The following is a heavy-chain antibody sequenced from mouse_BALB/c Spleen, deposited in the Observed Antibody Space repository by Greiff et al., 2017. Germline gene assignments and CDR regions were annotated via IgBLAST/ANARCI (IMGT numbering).Heavy chain of an antibody. CDR1: GYTFTEYI. D-gene: IGHD2-14*01. Sequence: VQRVESGAELVKPGASVKLSCKASGYTFTEYIIHWVKQRSGQGLEWIGWFYPGSGSIKYNEKFKDKATLTADKSSSTVYMELSRLTSEDSAVYFCARHGYYRYDVDAMDYWGQGTSVTVSS. J-gene: IGHJ4*01. V-gene: IGHV1-62-2*01. CDR2: FYPGSGSI. CDR3: ARHGYYRYDVDAMDY.